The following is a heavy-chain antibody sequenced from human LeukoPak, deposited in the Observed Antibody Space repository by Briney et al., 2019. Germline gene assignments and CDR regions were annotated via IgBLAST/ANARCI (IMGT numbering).Heavy chain of an antibody. CDR2: ISGSGGST. D-gene: IGHD1-26*01. CDR3: AKDPARVVGAIHDY. J-gene: IGHJ4*02. CDR1: GFTFRSYA. Sequence: GGSLRLSCAASGFTFRSYAMSWVRQAPGKGLEWVSAISGSGGSTYYADSVKGRFTISRDNSKNPLYLQMNSLRAEATAVYSCAKDPARVVGAIHDYWGQGTLVTVSS. V-gene: IGHV3-23*01.